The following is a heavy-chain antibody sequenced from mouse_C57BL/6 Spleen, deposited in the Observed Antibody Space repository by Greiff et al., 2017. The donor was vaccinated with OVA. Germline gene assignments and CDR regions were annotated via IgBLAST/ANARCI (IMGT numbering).Heavy chain of an antibody. J-gene: IGHJ4*01. CDR3: ARTGIITTGAMDY. Sequence: QVQLQQPGAELVKPGASVKLSCKASGYTFTSYWMHWVKQRPGQGLEWIGMIYPNSGSTNYNEKFKSKATLTVDKSSSTAYMQLSSLTSEDSAVYYCARTGIITTGAMDYWGQGTSVTVSS. V-gene: IGHV1-64*01. CDR1: GYTFTSYW. D-gene: IGHD1-1*01. CDR2: IYPNSGST.